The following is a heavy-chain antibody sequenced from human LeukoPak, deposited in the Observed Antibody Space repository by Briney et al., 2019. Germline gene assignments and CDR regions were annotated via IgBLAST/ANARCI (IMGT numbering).Heavy chain of an antibody. CDR1: GFTFNNYA. CDR2: ISAVGDSP. V-gene: IGHV3-23*01. Sequence: GGSLRLSCVASGFTFNNYAMSWVRQAPGKGLQWVSAISAVGDSPYYAVSVEGRFTISRDNARNTLYLQLNSLRAEDTAVYYCAKNGGRAVAGTPPNLDIWGQGTLVTVSS. D-gene: IGHD6-19*01. CDR3: AKNGGRAVAGTPPNLDI. J-gene: IGHJ4*02.